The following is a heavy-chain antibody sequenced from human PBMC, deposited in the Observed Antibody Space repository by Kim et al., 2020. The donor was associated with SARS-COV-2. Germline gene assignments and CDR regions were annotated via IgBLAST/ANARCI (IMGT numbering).Heavy chain of an antibody. J-gene: IGHJ4*02. Sequence: ASVKVSCKASGYTFTSYGISWVRQAPGQGLEWMGWIRAYNGNTNYAQKLQGRVTMTTDTSTSTAYMELRSLRSDDTAVYYCARDSITGTTPFVWGQGTLVTVSS. CDR2: IRAYNGNT. CDR1: GYTFTSYG. D-gene: IGHD1-7*01. V-gene: IGHV1-18*01. CDR3: ARDSITGTTPFV.